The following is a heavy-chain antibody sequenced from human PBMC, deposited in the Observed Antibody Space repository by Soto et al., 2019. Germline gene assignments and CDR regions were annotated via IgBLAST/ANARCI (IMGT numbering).Heavy chain of an antibody. CDR3: AKVSQGDY. Sequence: GGSLRLSCAASGFTFSSYSMHWVRQAPGKGLEWVAVISYDGSNKYYADSVKGRFTISRDNSKNTLYLQMNSLRAEDTAVYYCAKVSQGDYWGQGTLVTVSS. CDR2: ISYDGSNK. J-gene: IGHJ4*02. CDR1: GFTFSSYS. D-gene: IGHD1-26*01. V-gene: IGHV3-30*18.